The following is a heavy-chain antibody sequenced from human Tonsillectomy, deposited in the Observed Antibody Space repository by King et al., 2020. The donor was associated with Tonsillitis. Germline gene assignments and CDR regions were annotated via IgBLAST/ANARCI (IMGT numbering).Heavy chain of an antibody. CDR2: IRSKANSYAT. D-gene: IGHD3-16*01. Sequence: VQLVESGGGLVQPGGSLKLSCAASGFTFSGSAMHWVRQASGKGLEWVGRIRSKANSYATAYAASVKGRFTISRDDSKNTAYLQMNSLKTEGTAVYYCTSSPGGTFDIWGQGTMVTVSS. J-gene: IGHJ3*02. V-gene: IGHV3-73*02. CDR1: GFTFSGSA. CDR3: TSSPGGTFDI.